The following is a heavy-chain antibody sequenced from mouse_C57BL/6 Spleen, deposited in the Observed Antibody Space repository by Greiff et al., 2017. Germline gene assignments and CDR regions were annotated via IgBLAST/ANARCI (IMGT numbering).Heavy chain of an antibody. CDR3: ARKAVEAIDY. CDR2: IYPRSGNT. Sequence: QVHVKQSGAELVRPGASVKLSCKASGYTFTSYGISWVKQRTGQGLEWIGEIYPRSGNTYYNEKFKGKATLTADKSSSTAYMELRSLPSEDSAVYFCARKAVEAIDYWGQGTTLTVSS. V-gene: IGHV1-81*01. CDR1: GYTFTSYG. D-gene: IGHD1-1*01. J-gene: IGHJ2*01.